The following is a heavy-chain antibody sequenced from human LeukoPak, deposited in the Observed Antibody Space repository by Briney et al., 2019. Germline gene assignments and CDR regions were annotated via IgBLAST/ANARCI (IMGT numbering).Heavy chain of an antibody. J-gene: IGHJ3*02. D-gene: IGHD4-23*01. V-gene: IGHV3-30*02. CDR2: IRYDGSSA. CDR3: ARDYGGNSLGAFDI. Sequence: GGSLRLSCAASGFTFSNYAMHWVRQAPGKGLEWVAYIRYDGSSAYYADFVKGRFTISRDNSKNTLYLQMHSLRAEDTAVYYCARDYGGNSLGAFDIWGQGTMVTVSS. CDR1: GFTFSNYA.